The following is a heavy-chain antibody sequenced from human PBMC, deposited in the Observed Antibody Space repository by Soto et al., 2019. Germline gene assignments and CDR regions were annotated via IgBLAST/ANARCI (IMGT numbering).Heavy chain of an antibody. CDR2: ISYDGSNK. CDR1: GFTFSSYA. Sequence: QVQLVESGGGVVQPGRSLRLSCAASGFTFSSYAMHWVRQAPGKGLEWVAVISYDGSNKYYADSVKGRFTISRDNSKNTLYLQMNSLRAEDTAVYYCARDGRGLPTTNTRHYYYYGMDVWGQGTTVTVSS. V-gene: IGHV3-30-3*01. D-gene: IGHD4-4*01. CDR3: ARDGRGLPTTNTRHYYYYGMDV. J-gene: IGHJ6*02.